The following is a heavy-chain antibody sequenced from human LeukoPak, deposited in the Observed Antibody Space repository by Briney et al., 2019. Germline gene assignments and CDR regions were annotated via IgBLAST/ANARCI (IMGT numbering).Heavy chain of an antibody. CDR1: GFTFSNYG. J-gene: IGHJ4*02. CDR2: IWSDGRNK. CDR3: AEIGVYCEVHCPADY. D-gene: IGHD2-21*01. Sequence: LTGGSLRLSCAASGFTFSNYGMKWARQAPGKGLEWVAVIWSDGRNKYYADSVKGRFTISRDNSKYTLYLQVNSLRADDMAVSYRAEIGVYCEVHCPADYWGQGTLVTVSS. V-gene: IGHV3-33*06.